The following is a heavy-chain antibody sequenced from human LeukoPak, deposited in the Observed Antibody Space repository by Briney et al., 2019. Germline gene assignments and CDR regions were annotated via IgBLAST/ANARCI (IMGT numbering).Heavy chain of an antibody. CDR1: GYSFTSYW. J-gene: IGHJ4*02. CDR2: IYPGDSDT. CDR3: ARRYYCGTYYFDY. D-gene: IGHD3-10*01. V-gene: IGHV5-51*01. Sequence: GESRKISCKGSGYSFTSYWIGWVRQMPGKGLEWMGIIYPGDSDTRYSPSFQGQVTISADKSISTAYLQWSSLKASDTAMYCGARRYYCGTYYFDYWGQGTLVTVSS.